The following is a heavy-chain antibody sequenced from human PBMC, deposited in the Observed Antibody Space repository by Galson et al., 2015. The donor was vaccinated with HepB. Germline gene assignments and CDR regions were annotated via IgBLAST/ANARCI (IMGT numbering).Heavy chain of an antibody. J-gene: IGHJ5*02. V-gene: IGHV1-18*01. Sequence: SVKVSCKVSGYTFSTYSVTWVRQAPGQGLEWTGWISAYNRKTNYAQKFQGRVSMTTDTSTSTVHMELRRLRSDDTAIYYCARGALVVGVAATLNNWFDPWGQGTLVTVSS. CDR3: ARGALVVGVAATLNNWFDP. CDR1: GYTFSTYS. D-gene: IGHD2-15*01. CDR2: ISAYNRKT.